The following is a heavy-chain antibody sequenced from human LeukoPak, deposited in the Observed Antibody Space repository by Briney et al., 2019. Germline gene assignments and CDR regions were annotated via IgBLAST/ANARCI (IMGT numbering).Heavy chain of an antibody. J-gene: IGHJ4*02. V-gene: IGHV3-74*01. D-gene: IGHD4-17*01. CDR1: GFTFSSYW. CDR2: INSDGSST. CDR3: ARESVYYGDYDYFDY. Sequence: GGSLRLSCAASGFTFSSYWMHWVRQAPGKGLVWVSRINSDGSSTSYADSVKGRFTISRDNAKNTLYLQMNSLRAEDTAVYYCARESVYYGDYDYFDYWGQGTLVTVSS.